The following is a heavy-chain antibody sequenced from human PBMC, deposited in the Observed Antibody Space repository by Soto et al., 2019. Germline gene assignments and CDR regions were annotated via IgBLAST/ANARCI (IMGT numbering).Heavy chain of an antibody. CDR1: GFTLSNYW. V-gene: IGHV3-7*01. CDR2: IKQDGSKK. D-gene: IGHD2-8*02. Sequence: EVQVVESGGGGVQPGGSLRLSCAASGFTLSNYWMTWVRQAPGKGLEWVANIKQDGSKKNYMDSVEVRVTISRDNAENSLYLHLNSLRVEGTAVYYCMRDLSPVNGGVWYGAFDIWGQGTMVTVSS. J-gene: IGHJ3*02. CDR3: MRDLSPVNGGVWYGAFDI.